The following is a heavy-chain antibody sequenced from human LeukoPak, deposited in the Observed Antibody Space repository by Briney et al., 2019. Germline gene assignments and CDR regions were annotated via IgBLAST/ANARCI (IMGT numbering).Heavy chain of an antibody. Sequence: SETLSLTCTVSGGSISSYYWSWIRQPAGKGLEWIGRIYTSGSTNYNPSLKSRVTMSVDTSKNQFSLKLSSVTAADTAVYYCAIEGGITMVRGTTYDIWGQGTMVTVSS. CDR1: GGSISSYY. D-gene: IGHD3-10*01. CDR2: IYTSGST. V-gene: IGHV4-4*07. J-gene: IGHJ3*02. CDR3: AIEGGITMVRGTTYDI.